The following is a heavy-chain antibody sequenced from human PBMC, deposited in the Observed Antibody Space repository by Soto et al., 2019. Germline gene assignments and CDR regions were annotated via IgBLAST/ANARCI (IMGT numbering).Heavy chain of an antibody. CDR2: ISYDGSNK. Sequence: GGSLRLSCAVSGLTFRSYGMHWVRQAPGKGLEWVAVISYDGSNKYYADSVKGRFTISRDNSKNTLYLQMNSLRAEDTAVYYCAKDLAGDFWSGYHYFDYWGQTTLVTVSS. CDR3: AKDLAGDFWSGYHYFDY. CDR1: GLTFRSYG. J-gene: IGHJ4*02. D-gene: IGHD3-3*01. V-gene: IGHV3-30*18.